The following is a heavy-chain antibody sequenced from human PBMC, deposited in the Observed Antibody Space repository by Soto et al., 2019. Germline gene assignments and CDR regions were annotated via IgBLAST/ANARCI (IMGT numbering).Heavy chain of an antibody. Sequence: GGSLRLSCAASGFTFSNYAMSWVRQAPGQGLEWVSGIGGRGTSSYYADSVKGRFAISRDNSYNTLFLQLHSLRAEDTAVYYCAKSRYADSSGDYYDFWGQGTRVTVSS. CDR3: AKSRYADSSGDYYDF. D-gene: IGHD3-22*01. CDR1: GFTFSNYA. J-gene: IGHJ4*02. CDR2: IGGRGTSS. V-gene: IGHV3-23*01.